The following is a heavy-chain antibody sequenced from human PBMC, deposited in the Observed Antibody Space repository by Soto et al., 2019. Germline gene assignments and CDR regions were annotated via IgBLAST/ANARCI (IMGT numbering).Heavy chain of an antibody. V-gene: IGHV4-59*08. CDR2: IYYSGST. CDR1: GGSFSSYY. Sequence: SATLSLTCTVSGGSFSSYYWTWIRQAPGKGLEWIGYIYYSGSTDYNPSLRGRLAISIDTSKNQFSLRLNSMTAADTAVYYCACRDCSGTNCYYLDYYYMDVWGKGTTVTVSS. D-gene: IGHD2-2*01. CDR3: ACRDCSGTNCYYLDYYYMDV. J-gene: IGHJ6*03.